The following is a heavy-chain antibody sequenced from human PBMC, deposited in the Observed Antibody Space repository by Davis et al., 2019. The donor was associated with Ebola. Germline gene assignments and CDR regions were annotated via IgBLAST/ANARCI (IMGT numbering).Heavy chain of an antibody. CDR3: AEGGTNNFLGAN. CDR2: ISATGVDK. D-gene: IGHD2-8*01. CDR1: GLTISTYA. J-gene: IGHJ4*02. V-gene: IGHV3-23*01. Sequence: PGGSLTLSCAGSGLTISTYAMSWVRQAPGGGLEWVAGISATGVDKKYADSVRGRFSISTDDSKNTLYLQMDSLRAEDTAVFYCAEGGTNNFLGANWGQGTLVTVSS.